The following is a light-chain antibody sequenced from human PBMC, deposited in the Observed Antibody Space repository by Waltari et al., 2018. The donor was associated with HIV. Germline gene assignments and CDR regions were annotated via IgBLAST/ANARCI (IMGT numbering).Light chain of an antibody. Sequence: EIQMTKSSATLSVSPGERATLSCRAHQNVNKHLAWYQQKLGQPPRLLIYDISTRAPGIPARFSASGSGTEFTLTISSLQSEDFGVYYCQQYTYWPLTFGGGTKVEIQ. CDR3: QQYTYWPLT. CDR1: QNVNKH. J-gene: IGKJ4*01. CDR2: DIS. V-gene: IGKV3-15*01.